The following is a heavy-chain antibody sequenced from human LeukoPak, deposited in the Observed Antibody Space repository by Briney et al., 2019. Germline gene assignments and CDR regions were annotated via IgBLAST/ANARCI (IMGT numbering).Heavy chain of an antibody. CDR1: GFTFSSYA. D-gene: IGHD3-16*02. J-gene: IGHJ4*02. CDR3: AKTRRRRLGELSSTPPLDY. CDR2: ISGSGGST. V-gene: IGHV3-23*01. Sequence: GGSLRLSCAASGFTFSSYAMSWVRQAPGKGLEWVSAISGSGGSTYYADSVKGRFTISRDNSKNTLYLQMNSLRAEDTAVYYCAKTRRRRLGELSSTPPLDYWGQGTLVTASS.